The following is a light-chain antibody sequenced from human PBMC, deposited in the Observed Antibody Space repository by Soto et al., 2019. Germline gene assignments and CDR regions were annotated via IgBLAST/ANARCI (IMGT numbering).Light chain of an antibody. CDR2: EVS. CDR3: CSSGGSNGFVV. V-gene: IGLV2-8*01. J-gene: IGLJ2*01. CDR1: SGDVGGYTY. Sequence: QPVLTQPPSASESPGHSVTISCTGVSGDVGGYTYVSWYQHSPGKAPRLLIYEVSKRPQGVPDRFTGSKSGNTASLTVPELQPDDEADYYCCSSGGSNGFVVFGGGTKLTVL.